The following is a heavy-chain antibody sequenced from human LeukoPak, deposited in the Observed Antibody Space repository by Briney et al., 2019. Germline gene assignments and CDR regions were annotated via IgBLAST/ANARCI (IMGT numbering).Heavy chain of an antibody. D-gene: IGHD2-2*01. CDR3: ARDPPAAITYYGMDV. Sequence: GASVKVSCKASGYTFTGHYMHWVRQAPGQGLEWRGWINPNSGGTNYAQKFQGRVTMTRDTSISTAYMELSRLRSDDTAVYYCARDPPAAITYYGMDVWGQGTTVTVSS. CDR1: GYTFTGHY. CDR2: INPNSGGT. J-gene: IGHJ6*02. V-gene: IGHV1-2*02.